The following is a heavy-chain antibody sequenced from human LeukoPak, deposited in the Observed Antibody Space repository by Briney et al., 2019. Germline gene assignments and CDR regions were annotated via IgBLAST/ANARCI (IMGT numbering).Heavy chain of an antibody. V-gene: IGHV1-3*01. J-gene: IGHJ6*03. Sequence: ASVKVSCKASGYTFINYAINWGRQAPGQRLEWMGWINAGNGNTKYSQKFQGRVTMTRNTSISTAYMELSSLRSEDTAVYYCARVKCCSSTSCRRGYYYYMDVWGKGTTVTVSS. D-gene: IGHD2-2*01. CDR3: ARVKCCSSTSCRRGYYYYMDV. CDR2: INAGNGNT. CDR1: GYTFINYA.